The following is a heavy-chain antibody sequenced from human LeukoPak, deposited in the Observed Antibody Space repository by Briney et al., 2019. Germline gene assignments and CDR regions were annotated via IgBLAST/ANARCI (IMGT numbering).Heavy chain of an antibody. D-gene: IGHD3-10*01. J-gene: IGHJ4*02. CDR2: IHYSGST. V-gene: IGHV4-39*07. CDR1: GGSISSSSYY. Sequence: SETLSLTCTVSGGSISSSSYYWGWIRQPPGKGLEWIGNIHYSGSTYYNPSLKSRVTMSVDASKNQFSLKLSSVTAADTAVYYCARDQLLWFGENGLDYWGQGTLVTVSS. CDR3: ARDQLLWFGENGLDY.